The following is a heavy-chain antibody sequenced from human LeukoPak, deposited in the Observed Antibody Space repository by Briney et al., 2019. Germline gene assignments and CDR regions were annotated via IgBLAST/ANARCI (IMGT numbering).Heavy chain of an antibody. CDR1: GFTVSSNY. D-gene: IGHD3-10*01. CDR3: ARGSMVRGVILDY. CDR2: IYSGGST. J-gene: IGHJ4*02. Sequence: GGSLRLSCAASGFTVSSNYMSWVRQAPGKGLEWVSVIYSGGSTYYADSVKGRFTISRDNSKNTLYLQMNSLRAEDTAVYYCARGSMVRGVILDYWSQGTLVTVSS. V-gene: IGHV3-53*01.